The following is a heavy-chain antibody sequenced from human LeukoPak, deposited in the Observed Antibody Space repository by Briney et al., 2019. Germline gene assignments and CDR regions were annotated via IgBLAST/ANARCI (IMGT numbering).Heavy chain of an antibody. J-gene: IGHJ4*02. CDR1: GFTFSSYW. CDR3: ARESFYYGSGSYYKRGYYFDY. V-gene: IGHV3-7*01. Sequence: GGSLRLSCAASGFTFSSYWMSWVRQAPGKGLEWVANIKQDGSEKYYVDSVKGRFTISRDNAKSSLFLQMNSLRAEDTAVYYCARESFYYGSGSYYKRGYYFDYWGQGTLVTVSS. CDR2: IKQDGSEK. D-gene: IGHD3-10*01.